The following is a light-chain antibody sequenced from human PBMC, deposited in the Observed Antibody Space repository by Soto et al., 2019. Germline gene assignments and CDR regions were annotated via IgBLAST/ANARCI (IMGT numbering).Light chain of an antibody. CDR2: EVS. CDR1: SSDVGGYNY. CDR3: SSYTSSRSLEGV. V-gene: IGLV2-14*01. Sequence: QSALTQPASVSGSPGQSIIISCTGTSSDVGGYNYVSWYQQHPGKAPKLIISEVSNRPSGVSNRFSGSKSGNTASLTISGLQAEDEADFYCSSYTSSRSLEGVFGTGTKLTVL. J-gene: IGLJ1*01.